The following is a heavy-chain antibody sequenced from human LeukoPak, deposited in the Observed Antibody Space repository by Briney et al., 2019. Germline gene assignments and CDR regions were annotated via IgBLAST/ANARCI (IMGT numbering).Heavy chain of an antibody. CDR1: GFTLSSYW. CDR2: INQDGSEK. V-gene: IGHV3-7*01. D-gene: IGHD6-13*01. J-gene: IGHJ4*02. Sequence: PGRSLGLSCAASGFTLSSYWMSWVRQAPGKGLEWVANINQDGSEKYYVDSVKGRFTISRDNAKNSLYLQINTLRADDTAVYYCARASGPGTTDYWGQGTLVTVSS. CDR3: ARASGPGTTDY.